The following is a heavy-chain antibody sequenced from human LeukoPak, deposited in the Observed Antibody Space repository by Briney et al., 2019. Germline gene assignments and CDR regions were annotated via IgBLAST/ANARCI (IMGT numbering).Heavy chain of an antibody. CDR2: ISGSGDST. CDR3: ARQPSIAVAGGILY. CDR1: GFTFSSYA. V-gene: IGHV3-23*01. Sequence: PPGGSLRLSCAASGFTFSSYAMSWVRQAPGKGLEWVSAISGSGDSTFYADSVKGRFTISRDNSKNTLYLQMNSLRAEDTAVYYCARQPSIAVAGGILYWGQGTLVTVSS. D-gene: IGHD6-19*01. J-gene: IGHJ4*02.